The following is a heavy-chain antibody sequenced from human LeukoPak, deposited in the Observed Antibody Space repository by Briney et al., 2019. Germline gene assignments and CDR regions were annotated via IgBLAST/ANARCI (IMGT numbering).Heavy chain of an antibody. J-gene: IGHJ6*02. D-gene: IGHD2/OR15-2a*01. V-gene: IGHV4-59*11. Sequence: PSETLSLTCTVSSGSISSHYWSWIRQPPGKGLEWIGDIYDSGSTRYNTSLESRVTISVDTSKNQFSLKLSSVTAADTAVYYCAKGGSTNFYYGDVWGQGTTVTVSS. CDR1: SGSISSHY. CDR3: AKGGSTNFYYGDV. CDR2: IYDSGST.